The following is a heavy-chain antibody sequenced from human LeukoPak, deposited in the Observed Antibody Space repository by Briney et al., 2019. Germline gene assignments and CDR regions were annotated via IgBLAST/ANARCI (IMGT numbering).Heavy chain of an antibody. Sequence: SETLSLTCTVSGGSISSSTFYWGWIRQPPGKGLEWIGSLYYSGSTYYNPSLKSRVTISVDTSKNQFSLKLSSVTAADTAVYYCARDPSGSYQPYFDYWGQGTLVTVSS. CDR1: GGSISSSTFY. D-gene: IGHD3-10*01. CDR2: LYYSGST. J-gene: IGHJ4*02. V-gene: IGHV4-39*07. CDR3: ARDPSGSYQPYFDY.